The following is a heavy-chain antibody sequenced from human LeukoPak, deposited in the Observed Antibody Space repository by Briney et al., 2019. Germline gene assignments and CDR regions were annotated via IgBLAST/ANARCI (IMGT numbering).Heavy chain of an antibody. D-gene: IGHD3-10*01. J-gene: IGHJ5*02. Sequence: SGTLSLTCAVSGGSISSSNWWSWVRQPPGQGLEWIGEIYHSGSTNYNPSLKSRVTISVDKSKNQFSLKLSSVTAADTAVYYCARSIYGSGSYYRPWGQGTLVTVSS. CDR2: IYHSGST. V-gene: IGHV4-4*02. CDR1: GGSISSSNW. CDR3: ARSIYGSGSYYRP.